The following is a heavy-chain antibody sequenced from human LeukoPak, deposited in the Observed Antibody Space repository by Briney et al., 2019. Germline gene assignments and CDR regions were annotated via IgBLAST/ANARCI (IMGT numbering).Heavy chain of an antibody. J-gene: IGHJ6*03. CDR3: AKVYYDILTGQGNYYYMDV. CDR2: ISYDGSNK. Sequence: PGGSLRLSCTASGFTFGDYALTWVRQAPGKGLEWVAVISYDGSNKYYADSVKGRFTISRDNSKKTLYLQMNSLRAEDTAVYYCAKVYYDILTGQGNYYYMDVWGKGTTVTVSS. CDR1: GFTFGDYA. D-gene: IGHD3-9*01. V-gene: IGHV3-30*04.